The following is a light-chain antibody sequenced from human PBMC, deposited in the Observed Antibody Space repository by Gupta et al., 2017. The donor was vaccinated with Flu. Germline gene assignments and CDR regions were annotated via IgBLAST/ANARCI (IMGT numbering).Light chain of an antibody. CDR2: KAS. J-gene: IGKJ3*01. CDR3: RQYKDYPSFT. V-gene: IGKV1-5*03. CDR1: QSISSW. Sequence: DIQMTQSPSTLSASVGDRVTITCRASQSISSWLAWYQQKPGKAPKVLISKASSLESGVPSRFSGSRSGTEFTLTISSRQPDDFATYYCRQYKDYPSFTFGHGTKVDIK.